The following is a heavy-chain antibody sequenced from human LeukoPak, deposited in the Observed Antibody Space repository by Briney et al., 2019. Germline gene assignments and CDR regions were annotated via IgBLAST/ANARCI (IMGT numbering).Heavy chain of an antibody. CDR1: VSSFSTYW. J-gene: IGHJ4*02. CDR2: INQDGSER. Sequence: GGSLRLSCAASVSSFSTYWMSWVRQAPGQGLEWVANINQDGSERYLVDSVKGRFTISRDNSKNSLYLQMNSLRAEDTAVYYCASALAARSFYFDCWGQGTLVTVSS. V-gene: IGHV3-7*01. D-gene: IGHD3-10*01. CDR3: ASALAARSFYFDC.